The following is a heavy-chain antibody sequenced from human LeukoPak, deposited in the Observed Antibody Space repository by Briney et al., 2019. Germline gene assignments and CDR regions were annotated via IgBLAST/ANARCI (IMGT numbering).Heavy chain of an antibody. V-gene: IGHV4-34*01. J-gene: IGHJ4*02. CDR1: GFTFNSYW. CDR2: INHTGST. D-gene: IGHD1-1*01. CDR3: ARGGRNNWNAPNYYFDY. Sequence: PGGSLRLSCVASGFTFNSYWMSWIRQPPGKGLEWIGEINHTGSTNYNPSLKSRVTISVDTSKNQFSLKVSSVTAADTAVYYCARGGRNNWNAPNYYFDYWGQGTLVTVSS.